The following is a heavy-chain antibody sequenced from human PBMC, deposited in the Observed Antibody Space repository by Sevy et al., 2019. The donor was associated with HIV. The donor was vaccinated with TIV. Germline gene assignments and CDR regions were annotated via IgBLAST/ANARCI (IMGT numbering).Heavy chain of an antibody. Sequence: GGSLRLSCATSGFTFSTYAMSWVSQAPGKGLEWVSAISGSGGSTYYADSLKGRFTIFRDNSKHTLSLQMNNLRAEDTAVYYCAKGDRSFYGLDVWGQGTTVTVSS. CDR2: ISGSGGST. D-gene: IGHD2-15*01. V-gene: IGHV3-23*01. J-gene: IGHJ6*02. CDR3: AKGDRSFYGLDV. CDR1: GFTFSTYA.